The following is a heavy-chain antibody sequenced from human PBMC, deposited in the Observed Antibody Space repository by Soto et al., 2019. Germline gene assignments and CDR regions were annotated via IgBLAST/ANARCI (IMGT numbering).Heavy chain of an antibody. D-gene: IGHD4-17*01. CDR3: ANYGDYGMDV. Sequence: QVQLVESGGGVVQPGRSLRLSCAASGFTFSSYAMHWVRQAPGKGLEWVAVISYDGSNKYYADSVKGRSTISRDNSKNTLYLQMNSLRAEDTAVYYCANYGDYGMDVWGQGTTVTVSS. V-gene: IGHV3-30-3*01. CDR1: GFTFSSYA. CDR2: ISYDGSNK. J-gene: IGHJ6*02.